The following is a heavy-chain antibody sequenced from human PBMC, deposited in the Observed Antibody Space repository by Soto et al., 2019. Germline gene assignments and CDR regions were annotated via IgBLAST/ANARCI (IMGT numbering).Heavy chain of an antibody. CDR1: GFTFSSYE. CDR2: ISSSGGTI. J-gene: IGHJ6*02. CDR3: ARDGADIVASSGGDYYDYYGMDV. V-gene: IGHV3-48*03. D-gene: IGHD5-12*01. Sequence: GGSLRLSCAASGFTFSSYEMNWVRQAPGEGLEWVSYISSSGGTIYCADSVKGRVTISRDNAKNSLCLQMNSLRAEDTAVYYCARDGADIVASSGGDYYDYYGMDVWGQGTTVTVTS.